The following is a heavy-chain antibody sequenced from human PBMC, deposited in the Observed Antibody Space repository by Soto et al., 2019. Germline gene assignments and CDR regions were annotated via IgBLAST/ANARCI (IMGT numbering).Heavy chain of an antibody. CDR2: INHSGST. J-gene: IGHJ3*02. D-gene: IGHD2-2*02. V-gene: IGHV4-34*01. Sequence: PSETLSLTCAVCGGSFRIYYWSWIRQPPGKGLEWIGEINHSGSTNYNPSLKSRVTISVDTSKNQFSLKLSSVTAADTAVYYCARGGPRKDYNCSSTSCYNAFDIWGQGTMVTVSS. CDR3: ARGGPRKDYNCSSTSCYNAFDI. CDR1: GGSFRIYY.